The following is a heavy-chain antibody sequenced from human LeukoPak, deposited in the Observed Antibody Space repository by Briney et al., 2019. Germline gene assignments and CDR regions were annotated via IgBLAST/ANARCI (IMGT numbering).Heavy chain of an antibody. CDR3: ARVGPGGMATKDPGGGY. CDR1: GYSFTSYW. CDR2: IDPSDSYT. J-gene: IGHJ4*02. V-gene: IGHV5-10-1*01. D-gene: IGHD5-12*01. Sequence: PGESLRISCKGSGYSFTSYWISWVRQMPGKGLEWMGRIDPSDSYTNYSPSFQGHVTISADKSISTAYLQWSSLKASDTAMYYCARVGPGGMATKDPGGGYWGQGTLVTVSS.